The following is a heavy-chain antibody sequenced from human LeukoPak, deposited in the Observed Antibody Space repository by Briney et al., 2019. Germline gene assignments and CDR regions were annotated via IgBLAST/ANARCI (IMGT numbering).Heavy chain of an antibody. D-gene: IGHD3-10*01. CDR1: GYSFTSYW. CDR2: IYPGDSDT. V-gene: IGHV5-51*01. J-gene: IGHJ6*04. CDR3: ARGRYYGSGSYLKYGMDV. Sequence: GESLKISCKGSGYSFTSYWIGWVRQMPGKGLGWMVIIYPGDSDTRYSPSFQGQVTISADKSISTAYLQWSSLKASDTAMYYCARGRYYGSGSYLKYGMDVWGKGTTVTVSS.